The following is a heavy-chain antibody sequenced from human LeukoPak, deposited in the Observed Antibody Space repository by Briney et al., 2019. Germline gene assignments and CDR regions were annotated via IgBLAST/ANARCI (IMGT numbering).Heavy chain of an antibody. CDR3: ARDSPTSYGISWADY. Sequence: ASVKVSCKASGYTFTSYGISWVRQAPGQGLEWMGWISAYNGNTNYAQKLQGRVTMTTDTSTSTAYMELRSLRSDGTAVYYCARDSPTSYGISWADYWGQGTLVTVSS. J-gene: IGHJ4*02. CDR2: ISAYNGNT. V-gene: IGHV1-18*01. CDR1: GYTFTSYG. D-gene: IGHD5-18*01.